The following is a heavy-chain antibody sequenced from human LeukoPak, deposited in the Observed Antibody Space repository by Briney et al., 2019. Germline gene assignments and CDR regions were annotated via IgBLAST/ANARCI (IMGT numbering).Heavy chain of an antibody. J-gene: IGHJ4*02. V-gene: IGHV3-33*01. CDR1: GLTFTNYG. CDR2: IWYDGGNK. CDR3: ASDSAGYFDY. Sequence: GRSLSLSCTASGLTFTNYGMHGVRQAPGKGLEWVAVIWYDGGNKYYADSVKGRFTISRDNSKNTLYLQMNSLRADDTAVYYCASDSAGYFDYWGQGTLVTVSS.